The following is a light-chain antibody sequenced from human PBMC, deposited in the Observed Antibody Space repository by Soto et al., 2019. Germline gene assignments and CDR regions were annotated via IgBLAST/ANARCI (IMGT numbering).Light chain of an antibody. Sequence: EVVLTQSPATLSLSPGGRATLSCRASEDVDIYLAWYQQRPGQAPSLLIYDTSKRATGIPARFTGTGSGTDFTLTISSLEPEDFAVYYCQQSFSWPPWTFGQGTKVEIK. CDR2: DTS. V-gene: IGKV3-11*01. J-gene: IGKJ1*01. CDR1: EDVDIY. CDR3: QQSFSWPPWT.